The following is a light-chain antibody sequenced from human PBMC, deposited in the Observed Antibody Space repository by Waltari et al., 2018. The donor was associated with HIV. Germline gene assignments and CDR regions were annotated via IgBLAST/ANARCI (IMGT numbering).Light chain of an antibody. CDR3: QQYNSFST. V-gene: IGKV1-5*03. CDR1: QSISPW. CDR2: KTS. Sequence: DIQMTQSPSTLSASVGDRVTITCRASQSISPWLAWYQTKPGKAPKLLMYKTSTLESGVPSRFSGSGSGAEFTLTISSLQPDDFATYYCQQYNSFSTFGQGTKVEIK. J-gene: IGKJ1*01.